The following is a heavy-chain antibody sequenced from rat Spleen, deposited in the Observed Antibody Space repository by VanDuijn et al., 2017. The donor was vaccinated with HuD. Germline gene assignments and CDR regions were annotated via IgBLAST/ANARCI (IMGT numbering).Heavy chain of an antibody. V-gene: IGHV2-1*01. J-gene: IGHJ2*01. CDR3: TRSGYYYSSYVPFFDY. D-gene: IGHD1-2*01. CDR1: GFSLTSDG. CDR2: MWSGGST. Sequence: QVQLKESGPGLVQPSQTLSLTCTVSGFSLTSDGVSWVRQPPGKGLEWMGVMWSGGSTDYNLGLKSRLIISRDTSKSQVFLKMNSLQTDDTAIYFCTRSGYYYSSYVPFFDYWGQGVMVTVSS.